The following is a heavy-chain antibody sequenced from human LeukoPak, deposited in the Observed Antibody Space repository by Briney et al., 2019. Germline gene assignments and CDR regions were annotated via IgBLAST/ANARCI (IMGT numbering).Heavy chain of an antibody. J-gene: IGHJ3*02. D-gene: IGHD1-26*01. CDR1: GGSISSYY. V-gene: IGHV4-4*09. CDR3: ARDSGSYTAFDI. Sequence: SETLSLTCTVSGGSISSYYWSWIRQPPGKGLEWIGYIYTSGSTTYNPSLKSRVTISVDRSKNQFSLKLSSVTAADTAVYYCARDSGSYTAFDIWGQGTMVTVSS. CDR2: IYTSGST.